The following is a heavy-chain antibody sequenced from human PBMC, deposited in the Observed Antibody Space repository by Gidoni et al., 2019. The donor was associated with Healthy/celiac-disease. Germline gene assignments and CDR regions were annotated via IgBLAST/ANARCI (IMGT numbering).Heavy chain of an antibody. J-gene: IGHJ4*02. V-gene: IGHV4-30-4*08. D-gene: IGHD4-17*01. CDR3: ASVYKPYGDLDY. Sequence: QVQLQESGPGLVKPSQTLSPTGTVPGRPISSGDYYRSWIRQPPGKCLEWIGYISYSGRTYYNPSLKSRVTISVDTSKNQFSLKLSSVTAADTAVYYCASVYKPYGDLDYWGQGTLVTVSS. CDR2: ISYSGRT. CDR1: GRPISSGDYY.